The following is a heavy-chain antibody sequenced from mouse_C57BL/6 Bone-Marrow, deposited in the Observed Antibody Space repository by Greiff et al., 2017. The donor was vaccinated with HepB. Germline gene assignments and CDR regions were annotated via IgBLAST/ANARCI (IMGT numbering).Heavy chain of an antibody. V-gene: IGHV1-69*01. Sequence: QVQLKQPGAELVMPGASVKLSCKASGYTFTSYWMHWVKQRPGQGLEWIGEIDPSDSYTNYNQKFKGKSTLTVDKSSSTAYMQLSSLTSEDSAVYYCARDYYGSGGFAYWGQGTLVTVSA. CDR3: ARDYYGSGGFAY. CDR2: IDPSDSYT. J-gene: IGHJ3*01. D-gene: IGHD1-1*01. CDR1: GYTFTSYW.